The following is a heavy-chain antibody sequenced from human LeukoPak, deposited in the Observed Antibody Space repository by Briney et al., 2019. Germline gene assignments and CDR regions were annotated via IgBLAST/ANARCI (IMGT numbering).Heavy chain of an antibody. CDR3: ARGHAAGSYRHRYYYMDV. CDR1: GYIFTDYY. CDR2: INTDTDGT. D-gene: IGHD1-26*01. V-gene: IGHV1-2*02. J-gene: IGHJ6*03. Sequence: GSVKVSCKASGYIFTDYYMHWVRQAPGQGLEWMGWINTDTDGTNYGQKFRGRVTMTVDTSVSTAYMELTWLTSDDTAVYYCARGHAAGSYRHRYYYMDVWGKGTTVTVS.